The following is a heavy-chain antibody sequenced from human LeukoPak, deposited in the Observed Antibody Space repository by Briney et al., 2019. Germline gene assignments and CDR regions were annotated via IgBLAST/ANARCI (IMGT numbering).Heavy chain of an antibody. V-gene: IGHV3-23*01. D-gene: IGHD1-1*01. CDR1: GFTFTRYA. J-gene: IGHJ5*02. CDR2: ISASGGET. CDR3: ANRGTTGS. Sequence: GGSLRLSCVSSGSGFTFTRYAMSWVRQAPGKGLQWVATISASGGETNYADSVKGRFTISRDNSNYILYLQMNSLTDADTAVYYCANRGTTGSWGQGTLVAVSS.